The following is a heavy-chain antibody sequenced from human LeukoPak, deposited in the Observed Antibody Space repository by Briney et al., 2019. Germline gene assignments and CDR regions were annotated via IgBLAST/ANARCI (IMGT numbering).Heavy chain of an antibody. CDR2: IYYSGST. J-gene: IGHJ3*02. V-gene: IGHV4-39*07. D-gene: IGHD3-3*01. CDR1: GGSISSSSYY. CDR3: ARALSEWLVAFDI. Sequence: SETLSLTCTVSGGSISSSSYYWGWIRQPPGKGLEWIGSIYYSGSTYYNPSLKSRVTISVDTSKNQFSLKLSSVTAADTAVYYCARALSEWLVAFDIWGQGTMVTVSS.